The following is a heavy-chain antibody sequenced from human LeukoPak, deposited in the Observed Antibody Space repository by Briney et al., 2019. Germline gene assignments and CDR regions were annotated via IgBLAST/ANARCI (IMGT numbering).Heavy chain of an antibody. CDR3: ATTLRYCSSTSCSWDY. CDR2: MDPNSGNT. J-gene: IGHJ4*02. V-gene: IGHV1-8*01. Sequence: ASVKVSCKASGYTFTSYDINWVRQATGQGLEWMGWMDPNSGNTGYAQKFQGRVTMTRNTFISTAYMELSSLRSEDTAVYYCATTLRYCSSTSCSWDYWGQGTLVTVSS. CDR1: GYTFTSYD. D-gene: IGHD2-2*01.